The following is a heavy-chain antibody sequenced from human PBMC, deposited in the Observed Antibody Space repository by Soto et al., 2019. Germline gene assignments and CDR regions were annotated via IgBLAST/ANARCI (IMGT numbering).Heavy chain of an antibody. D-gene: IGHD3-10*01. Sequence: ASAKVSCKASGYTFTSYGISWVRQAPGQGNEWMGWISAYNGNTNYAQKLQGRVTMTTDTSTSTAYRELRGLRSDDTAVYYCARRWGGSESSDWFDPWGQGTVVTVSS. CDR1: GYTFTSYG. CDR3: ARRWGGSESSDWFDP. V-gene: IGHV1-18*01. CDR2: ISAYNGNT. J-gene: IGHJ5*02.